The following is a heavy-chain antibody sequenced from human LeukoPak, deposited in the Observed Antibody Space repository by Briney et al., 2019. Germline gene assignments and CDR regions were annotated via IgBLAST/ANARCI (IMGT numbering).Heavy chain of an antibody. CDR3: ASGQMFTSGGFDY. CDR1: GFNFDDYA. Sequence: PGGSLRLSCAASGFNFDDYAMHWVRQAPGKGLEWVSVIYTGGNTYYADSVKGRFTISRDNSKNTLYLQMNSLRAEDTALYYCASGQMFTSGGFDYWGQGTLVTVSS. V-gene: IGHV3-53*01. CDR2: IYTGGNT. D-gene: IGHD6-19*01. J-gene: IGHJ4*02.